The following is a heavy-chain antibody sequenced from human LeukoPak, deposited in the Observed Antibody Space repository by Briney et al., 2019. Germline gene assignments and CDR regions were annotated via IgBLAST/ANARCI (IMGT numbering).Heavy chain of an antibody. CDR2: ISYDGSNK. J-gene: IGHJ3*02. CDR3: ARDLGDVMVRGVQGAFDI. CDR1: GFTFSSYG. V-gene: IGHV3-30*03. D-gene: IGHD3-10*01. Sequence: GGSLRLSCAASGFTFSSYGMHWVRQAPGKGLEWVAVISYDGSNKYYADSVKGRFTISRDNSKNTLYLQMNSLRSEDTAVYYCARDLGDVMVRGVQGAFDIWGQGTMVTVSS.